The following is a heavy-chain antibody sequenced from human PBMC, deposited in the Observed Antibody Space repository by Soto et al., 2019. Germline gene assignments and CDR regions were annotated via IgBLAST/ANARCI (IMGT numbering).Heavy chain of an antibody. CDR2: IYYSGST. Sequence: SETLSLTCPVSGGSISSGGYYWSWIRQHPGKGLEWIGYIYYSGSTYYNPSLKSRVTISVDTSKNQFSLKLSSVTAADTAVYYCARDPVVYCSGGSCYGGAFDIWGQGTMVTVSS. V-gene: IGHV4-31*03. D-gene: IGHD2-15*01. CDR1: GGSISSGGYY. CDR3: ARDPVVYCSGGSCYGGAFDI. J-gene: IGHJ3*02.